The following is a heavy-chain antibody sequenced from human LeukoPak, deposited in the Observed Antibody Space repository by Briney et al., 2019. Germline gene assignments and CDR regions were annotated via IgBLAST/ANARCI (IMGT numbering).Heavy chain of an antibody. D-gene: IGHD6-13*01. CDR3: ARSEAAAGNFDY. CDR1: GGSFSGYY. V-gene: IGHV4-34*01. J-gene: IGHJ4*02. CDR2: INHSGST. Sequence: PSATLSLTCAVYGGSFSGYYWSWIRPPPGKGLEWIGEINHSGSTNYNPSLKSRVTISVDTSKNQCSLKLSSVTAAETAVYYCARSEAAAGNFDYWGQGTLVTVSS.